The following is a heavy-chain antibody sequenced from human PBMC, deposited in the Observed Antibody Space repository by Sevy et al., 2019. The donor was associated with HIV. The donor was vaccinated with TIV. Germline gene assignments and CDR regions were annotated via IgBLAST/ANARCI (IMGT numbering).Heavy chain of an antibody. CDR3: AREGLRAYYYGSGSYYNAGRWFDP. J-gene: IGHJ5*02. V-gene: IGHV3-23*01. CDR2: INGKGRST. D-gene: IGHD3-10*01. Sequence: GGSLRLSCAASGFTFSAYAMNWVRQAPGKGLEWVSAINGKGRSTHYTDSVEGRFTISRDNSKNTLFLQMNSLRAEDTAVYYCAREGLRAYYYGSGSYYNAGRWFDPWGQGTLVTVSS. CDR1: GFTFSAYA.